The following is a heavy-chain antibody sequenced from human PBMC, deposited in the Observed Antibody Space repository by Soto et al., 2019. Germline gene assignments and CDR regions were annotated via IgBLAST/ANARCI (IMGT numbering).Heavy chain of an antibody. Sequence: QVQLVQSGAEVKKPGGLVKVSFKASGYTFSDQDINWVRQASGQGPEWMGGMNPNSGDTGYAQNFQGRVTMTRDTSKRTAYMELSSLRSEDTAVYYCARVGGNWNDDYFDYWGQGTLVTVSS. J-gene: IGHJ4*02. CDR1: GYTFSDQD. CDR2: MNPNSGDT. CDR3: ARVGGNWNDDYFDY. D-gene: IGHD1-1*01. V-gene: IGHV1-8*01.